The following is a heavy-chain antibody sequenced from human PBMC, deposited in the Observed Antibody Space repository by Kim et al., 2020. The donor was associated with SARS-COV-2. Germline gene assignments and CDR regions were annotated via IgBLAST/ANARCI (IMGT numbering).Heavy chain of an antibody. CDR1: GGSISSSSYY. V-gene: IGHV4-39*01. CDR2: IYYSGST. Sequence: SETLSLTCTVSGGSISSSSYYWGWIRQPPGKGLEWIGSIYYSGSTYYNPSLKSRVTISVDTSKNQFSLKLSSVTAADTAVYYCARQYDFWSTNKGNWFDPWGQGTLVTVSS. D-gene: IGHD3-3*01. J-gene: IGHJ5*02. CDR3: ARQYDFWSTNKGNWFDP.